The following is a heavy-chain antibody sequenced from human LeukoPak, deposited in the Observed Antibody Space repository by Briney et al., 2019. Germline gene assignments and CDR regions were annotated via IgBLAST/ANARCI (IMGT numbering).Heavy chain of an antibody. D-gene: IGHD3-10*01. Sequence: PSETLSLPCTVSGGSMSSQYWSLIRQPPGKGLEWIGYIYYSGITKYSPSLKSRVTISVDTSKNQFSLRLTSVTAADTAVYYCARTSYHYNSGDYGWYFDYWGQGTLVTVSA. CDR2: IYYSGIT. J-gene: IGHJ4*02. CDR3: ARTSYHYNSGDYGWYFDY. V-gene: IGHV4-59*11. CDR1: GGSMSSQY.